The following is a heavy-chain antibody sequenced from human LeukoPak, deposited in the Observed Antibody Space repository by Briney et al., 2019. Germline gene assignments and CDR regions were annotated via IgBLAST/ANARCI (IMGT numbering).Heavy chain of an antibody. J-gene: IGHJ3*02. CDR2: IYYSGST. CDR1: GGSISSSSYY. CDR3: ARRSTCTICNDAFDI. Sequence: SETLSLTCTVSGGSISSSSYYWGWIRQPPGKGLEWIGSIYYSGSTYYDPSLKSRVTISVDTSKNQFSLKLSSVTAADTAVYYCARRSTCTICNDAFDIWGQGTMVTVSS. D-gene: IGHD3-3*01. V-gene: IGHV4-39*01.